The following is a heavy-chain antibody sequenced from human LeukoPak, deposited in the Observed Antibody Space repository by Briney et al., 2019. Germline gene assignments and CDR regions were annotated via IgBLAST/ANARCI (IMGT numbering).Heavy chain of an antibody. CDR3: AKDTFYYDILTGYGYFDY. CDR1: GFTFSGYG. D-gene: IGHD3-9*01. Sequence: GGSLRLSCAASGFTFSGYGMHWVRQAPGKGLEWVAFIRYDGSNKYYADSVKGRFTISRDNSKNTLYLQMNSLRAEDTAVYYCAKDTFYYDILTGYGYFDYWGQGTLVTVSS. V-gene: IGHV3-30*02. J-gene: IGHJ4*02. CDR2: IRYDGSNK.